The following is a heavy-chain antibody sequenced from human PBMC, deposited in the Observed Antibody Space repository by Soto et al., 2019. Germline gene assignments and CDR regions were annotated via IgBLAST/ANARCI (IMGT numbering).Heavy chain of an antibody. J-gene: IGHJ1*01. V-gene: IGHV3-30*18. CDR3: AKDAFRGDTLGYFQH. Sequence: QVQLVESGGGVVQPGRSLRLSCAASGFTFTSYGMHWVRQAPGKGLEWVAVISYDGTNKFYADSVKGRFTISRDNSKSTLYLHTNSLRAADTAVYYCAKDAFRGDTLGYFQHWGQGTLVTVSS. D-gene: IGHD3-16*01. CDR1: GFTFTSYG. CDR2: ISYDGTNK.